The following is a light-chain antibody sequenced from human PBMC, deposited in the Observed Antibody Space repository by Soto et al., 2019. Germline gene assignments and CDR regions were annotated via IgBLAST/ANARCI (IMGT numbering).Light chain of an antibody. CDR1: QSVSSSY. Sequence: EIVLTHSPGTLSLSPGETATLPSRPSQSVSSSYLAWYQQKPGQAPRLLIYGASSRATGIPDRFSGSGSGTDFTLTISRLEPEDFAVYYCQQYGSSPPITLGQGTRLEIK. V-gene: IGKV3-20*01. CDR2: GAS. J-gene: IGKJ5*01. CDR3: QQYGSSPPIT.